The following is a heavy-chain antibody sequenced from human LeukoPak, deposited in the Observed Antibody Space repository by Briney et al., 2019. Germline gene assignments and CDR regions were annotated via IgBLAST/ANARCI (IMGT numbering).Heavy chain of an antibody. CDR2: ISGSGGST. D-gene: IGHD4-17*01. J-gene: IGHJ4*02. Sequence: GGTLRLSCAASRFTFSSYGMSWVRQAPGKGLEWVSGISGSGGSTYYADSAKGRFTISRDNSENTLYLQMNSLRPEDTAVYYCARGAHKRDDYGGFFDYWGQGTLVSVPS. CDR3: ARGAHKRDDYGGFFDY. V-gene: IGHV3-23*01. CDR1: RFTFSSYG.